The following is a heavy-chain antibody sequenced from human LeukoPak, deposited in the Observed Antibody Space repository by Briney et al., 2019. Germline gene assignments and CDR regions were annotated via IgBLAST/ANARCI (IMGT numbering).Heavy chain of an antibody. D-gene: IGHD3-10*01. CDR3: AKSMVRGVILPSWFDP. CDR1: GFTFDDYA. J-gene: IGHJ5*02. V-gene: IGHV3-9*01. Sequence: GRSLRLSCAASGFTFDDYAMHWVRQAPGKGLEWVSGISWNSGSIGYADSVKGRFTISRDNAKNSLYLQMNSLRAEDTALYYCAKSMVRGVILPSWFDPWGQGTLVTVSS. CDR2: ISWNSGSI.